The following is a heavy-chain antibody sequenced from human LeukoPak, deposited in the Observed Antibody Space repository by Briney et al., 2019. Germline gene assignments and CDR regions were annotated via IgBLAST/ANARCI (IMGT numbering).Heavy chain of an antibody. CDR2: INHSGST. CDR3: ARIWNDALLDY. J-gene: IGHJ4*02. CDR1: GGSFSGYY. Sequence: PSETLSLTCAVYGGSFSGYYWSWIRQPPGKGLEWIGEINHSGSTNYNPSLKSRVTISVDTSKNQFSLKLSSVTAAHTAVYYCARIWNDALLDYWGQGTLVTVSS. D-gene: IGHD1-1*01. V-gene: IGHV4-34*01.